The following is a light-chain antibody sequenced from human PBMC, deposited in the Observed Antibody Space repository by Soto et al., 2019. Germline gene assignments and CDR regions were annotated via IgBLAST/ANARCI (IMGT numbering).Light chain of an antibody. V-gene: IGKV3-20*01. Sequence: EIVLTQSPGTLSLSPGQRATLSCRASQSVSDYRLAWYQQRPGQPPRLLIYGVSNRAPGIPDRFSGSGSGTDITLTISRLEPEDFAVYYCHQSGDSPTFGQGTKVDIK. J-gene: IGKJ1*01. CDR3: HQSGDSPT. CDR1: QSVSDYR. CDR2: GVS.